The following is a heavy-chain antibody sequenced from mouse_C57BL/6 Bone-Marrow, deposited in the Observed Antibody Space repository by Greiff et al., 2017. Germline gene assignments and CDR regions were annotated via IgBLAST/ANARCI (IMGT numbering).Heavy chain of an antibody. CDR1: GYTFTSYW. J-gene: IGHJ3*01. CDR2: IHPNSGST. CDR3: ALVPMNWGFAY. D-gene: IGHD4-1*01. Sequence: QVQLQQPGAELVKPGASVKLSCKASGYTFTSYWMHWVKQRPGQGLEWIGMIHPNSGSTNYNEKFKSKATLTVDKSSSTAYMQLSSLTSEDSAVYYCALVPMNWGFAYWGQGTLVTVSA. V-gene: IGHV1-64*01.